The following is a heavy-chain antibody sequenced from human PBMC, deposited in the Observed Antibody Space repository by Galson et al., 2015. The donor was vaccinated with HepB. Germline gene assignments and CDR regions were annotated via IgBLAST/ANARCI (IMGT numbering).Heavy chain of an antibody. CDR2: ISNSGGST. CDR1: GFPFRNYG. V-gene: IGHV3-64D*06. J-gene: IGHJ4*02. Sequence: SLRLSCAASGFPFRNYGMYWVRQAPGKRLEYVSGISNSGGSTDYADSVKGRFTISRDNSKKTLYLQMSSLRTEGTAVYYCSPFDYWGQGTLFTVSS. CDR3: SPFDY.